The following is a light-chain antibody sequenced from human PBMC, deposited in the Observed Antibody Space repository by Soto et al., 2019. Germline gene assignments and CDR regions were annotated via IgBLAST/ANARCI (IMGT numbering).Light chain of an antibody. CDR3: QQSYSTPRT. V-gene: IGKV1-39*01. Sequence: DIQMTQSPSSLSASVGDGVTITCRASQSISTYLNWYHQKPGKAPQLLIYAASSLQTGVPSRFSGSGSGTDFTLTISSLQPEDFATYYCQQSYSTPRTFGQGTKVESK. J-gene: IGKJ1*01. CDR1: QSISTY. CDR2: AAS.